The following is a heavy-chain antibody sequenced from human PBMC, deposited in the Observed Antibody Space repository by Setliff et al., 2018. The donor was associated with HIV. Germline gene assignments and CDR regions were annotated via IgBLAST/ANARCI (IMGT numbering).Heavy chain of an antibody. CDR3: ASPSFGDVDYYYGMDV. CDR1: GDTFSNYV. Sequence: SVKVSCKASGDTFSNYVLSWVRQAPGQGLEWMGGIVLMSGTADYAQKFHGRVTITADKSTSTAYMELSSLRSEDTAVYYCASPSFGDVDYYYGMDVWGQGTTVTVSS. D-gene: IGHD3-10*01. J-gene: IGHJ6*02. V-gene: IGHV1-69*06. CDR2: IVLMSGTA.